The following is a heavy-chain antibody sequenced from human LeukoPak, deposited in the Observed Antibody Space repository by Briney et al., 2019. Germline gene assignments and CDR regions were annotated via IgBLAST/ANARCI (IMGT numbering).Heavy chain of an antibody. CDR2: IRPMNGDT. CDR1: GGTFSSYA. J-gene: IGHJ5*02. CDR3: GRGVQSFDP. Sequence: ASVKVSCKASGGTFSSYAISWVRQAPGQGLEWMGRIRPMNGDTKYAQKFQDRVSITMDTSTTTAYMELRSLTSDDTAVYYCGRGVQSFDPWGQGTLVTVSS. V-gene: IGHV1-18*01.